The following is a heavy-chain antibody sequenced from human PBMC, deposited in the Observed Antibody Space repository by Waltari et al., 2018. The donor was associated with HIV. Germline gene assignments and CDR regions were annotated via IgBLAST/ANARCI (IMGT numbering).Heavy chain of an antibody. CDR1: TGYITQGSY. CDR3: ATLRTVTGTIDD. D-gene: IGHD4-17*01. CDR2: VYSTGVT. J-gene: IGHJ4*02. Sequence: QLKRQESGPVLVQPWDTLPLTCTVSTGYITQGSYWGWVRQSPGTGLEWVGTVYSTGVTHCTPSLESRVTMSVDTSKNQFPLTLTSVTGADTALYFCATLRTVTGTIDDWGQGILVTVSS. V-gene: IGHV4-39*01.